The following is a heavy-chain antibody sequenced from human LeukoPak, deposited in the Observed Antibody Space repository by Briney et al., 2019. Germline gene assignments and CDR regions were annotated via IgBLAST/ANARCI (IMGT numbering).Heavy chain of an antibody. D-gene: IGHD3-3*01. V-gene: IGHV3-23*01. CDR1: GFTFSSSA. CDR2: ISASGGST. Sequence: GGSLRLSCAASGFTFSSSAMSWVRQVPGKGLEWVSGISASGGSTYYADSVRGRFTISRDNSKNTLYLQMNSLRAEDTAVYYCAKVPIFGVVTHYFDYWGQGTLVAVSS. J-gene: IGHJ4*02. CDR3: AKVPIFGVVTHYFDY.